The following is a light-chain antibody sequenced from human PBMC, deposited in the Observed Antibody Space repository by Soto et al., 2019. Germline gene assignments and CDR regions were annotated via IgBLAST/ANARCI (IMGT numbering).Light chain of an antibody. CDR2: AND. CDR1: SSNIGNNY. J-gene: IGLJ2*01. V-gene: IGLV1-51*01. CDR3: GTWDSTLSVAA. Sequence: QSVLTQPPSVSAAPGQKVTISCSGSSSNIGNNYVSWYQQVPGTAPKLLIYANDKRPSGIPDRFSGSKSGTSAALGIAGLQTGDEADYYCGTWDSTLSVAAIGGGTKVTVL.